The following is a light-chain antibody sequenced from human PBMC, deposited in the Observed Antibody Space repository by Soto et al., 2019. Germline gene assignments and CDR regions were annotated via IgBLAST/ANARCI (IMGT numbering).Light chain of an antibody. Sequence: RVMTQSPDTLSVSPVERATLSCMASETVRSNLAWYQQKPGQAPRLLIYAASTRATGIPARFIGNGSGTEFTLTISSLQSEDFAVYYCQQYGSSPITFGQGTRLEIK. J-gene: IGKJ5*01. CDR1: ETVRSN. V-gene: IGKV3D-15*02. CDR3: QQYGSSPIT. CDR2: AAS.